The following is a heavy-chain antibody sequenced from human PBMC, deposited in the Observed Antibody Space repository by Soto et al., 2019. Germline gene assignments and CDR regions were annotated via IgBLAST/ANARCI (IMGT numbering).Heavy chain of an antibody. J-gene: IGHJ4*02. CDR2: ISYDGSNK. V-gene: IGHV3-30-3*01. CDR3: ARDGGYYYDTSGYYSFDY. Sequence: PGGSLRLSCAASGFTFSSYAMHWVRQAPGKGLEWVAIISYDGSNKYYADSVKGRFTISRDNSKNTLYLQMNSLRAEDTAVYYCARDGGYYYDTSGYYSFDYWGQGTLVTVSS. CDR1: GFTFSSYA. D-gene: IGHD3-22*01.